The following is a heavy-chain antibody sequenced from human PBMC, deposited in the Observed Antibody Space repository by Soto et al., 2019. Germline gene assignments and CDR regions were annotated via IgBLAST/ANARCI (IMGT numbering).Heavy chain of an antibody. J-gene: IGHJ3*02. D-gene: IGHD2-2*01. Sequence: GASVKVSCKASGGTFSSYAISWVRQAPGQGLEWMGGIIPIFGTANYAQKFQGRVTITADESTSTAYMELSSLRSEDTAVYYCASRLLPAYMRATYPSDIWGQGTMVTVSS. V-gene: IGHV1-69*13. CDR3: ASRLLPAYMRATYPSDI. CDR2: IIPIFGTA. CDR1: GGTFSSYA.